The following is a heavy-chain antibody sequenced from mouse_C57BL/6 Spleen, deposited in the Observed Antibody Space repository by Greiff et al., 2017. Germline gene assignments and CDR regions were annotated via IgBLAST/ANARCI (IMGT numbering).Heavy chain of an antibody. V-gene: IGHV2-6*01. J-gene: IGHJ4*01. Sequence: VQVVESGPGLVAPSQSLSITCTVSGFSLTSYGVDWVRQSPGKGLEWLGVIWGVGSTNYNSALKSRLSISKDNSKSQVFLKMNSLQTDDTAMYYCASGKGAMDYWGQGTSVTVSS. CDR2: IWGVGST. CDR1: GFSLTSYG. CDR3: ASGKGAMDY.